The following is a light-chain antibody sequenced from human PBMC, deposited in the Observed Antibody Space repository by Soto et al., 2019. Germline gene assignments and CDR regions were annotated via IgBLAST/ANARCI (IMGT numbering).Light chain of an antibody. J-gene: IGKJ1*01. V-gene: IGKV3-15*01. CDR3: HQYNDLLT. Sequence: ETVMTQSPATLSVSPGERATLSCRASQSISRNLAWYHQIPGQPPRLLIYYSSTRATGIPARFRGSGSGTEFTLNISTLQSEDSGIYYCHQYNDLLTFGQGTKVQI. CDR1: QSISRN. CDR2: YSS.